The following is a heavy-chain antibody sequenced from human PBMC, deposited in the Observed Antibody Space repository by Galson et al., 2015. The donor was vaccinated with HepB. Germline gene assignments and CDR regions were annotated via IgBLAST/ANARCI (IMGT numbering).Heavy chain of an antibody. V-gene: IGHV3-49*03. Sequence: SLRLSCAASGFTFGDYAMSWFRQAPGKGLEWVGFIRSKTYGGTTEHAAGVKGRFTVSRDDSKSIAYLQMSSLRTGDTAVYYCAREEDCSGTSCHSVWGQGTLVTVSS. CDR1: GFTFGDYA. J-gene: IGHJ4*02. CDR2: IRSKTYGGTT. CDR3: AREEDCSGTSCHSV. D-gene: IGHD2-15*01.